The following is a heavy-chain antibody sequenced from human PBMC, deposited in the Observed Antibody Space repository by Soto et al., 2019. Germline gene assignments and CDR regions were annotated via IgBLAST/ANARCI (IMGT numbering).Heavy chain of an antibody. CDR3: AREQQLVHDYYYYYMDV. Sequence: GGSLRLSCAASGFTFSSYSMNWVRQAPGKGLEWVSYISSSSSTIYYADSVKGRFTISRDNAKNSLYLQMNSLRAEDTAVYYCAREQQLVHDYYYYYMDVWGKGTTVTVS. D-gene: IGHD6-13*01. CDR2: ISSSSSTI. V-gene: IGHV3-48*01. CDR1: GFTFSSYS. J-gene: IGHJ6*03.